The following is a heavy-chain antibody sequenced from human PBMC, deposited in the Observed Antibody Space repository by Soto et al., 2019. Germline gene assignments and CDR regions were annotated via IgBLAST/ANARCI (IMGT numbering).Heavy chain of an antibody. V-gene: IGHV4-61*01. CDR3: AKDSGYNYGYFRWFDP. CDR1: GGSISSSSYY. Sequence: KASETLSLTCTVSGGSISSSSYYWGWIRQPPGRGLEWIGHIFYSGSTNYNPALKSRVTISVDTSKSQFSLKLSSVTVADTAVYYCAKDSGYNYGYFRWFDPWGQGTLVTVS. J-gene: IGHJ5*02. D-gene: IGHD5-18*01. CDR2: IFYSGST.